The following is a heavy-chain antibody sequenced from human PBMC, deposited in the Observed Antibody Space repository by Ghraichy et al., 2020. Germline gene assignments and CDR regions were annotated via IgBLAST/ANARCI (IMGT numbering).Heavy chain of an antibody. V-gene: IGHV3-53*01. CDR2: IHSAGTT. CDR1: GLTVSSNH. J-gene: IGHJ1*01. CDR3: AGDTGGGWSIPH. D-gene: IGHD6-19*01. Sequence: GGSLRLSCAVSGLTVSSNHMSWVRQAPGKGLEWVSVIHSAGTTYYADSVKGRFTLSRDNSKNTVYLQMNSLRAEDTAVYHCAGDTGGGWSIPHWGQGTLVTVTS.